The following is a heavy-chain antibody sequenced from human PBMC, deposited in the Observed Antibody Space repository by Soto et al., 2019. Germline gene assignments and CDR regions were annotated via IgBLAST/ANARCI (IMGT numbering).Heavy chain of an antibody. CDR2: IIPIFGTA. V-gene: IGHV1-69*01. D-gene: IGHD6-13*01. J-gene: IGHJ5*02. CDR1: GGTFSSYA. CDR3: ARDEVEAAAGTEGWFDP. Sequence: QVQLVQSGAEVKKPGSSVKVSCKASGGTFSSYAISWVRQAPGQGLEWMGGIIPIFGTANYAQKFQGRVTITADESTSTAYMERSRLRSEDTAVYYCARDEVEAAAGTEGWFDPWGQGTLVTVSS.